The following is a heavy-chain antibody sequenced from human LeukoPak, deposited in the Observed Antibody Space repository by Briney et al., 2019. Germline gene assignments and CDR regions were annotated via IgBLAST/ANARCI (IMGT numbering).Heavy chain of an antibody. J-gene: IGHJ4*02. CDR3: ARANYDRSGYYVY. CDR1: GFTFSSYS. V-gene: IGHV3-21*01. Sequence: GGSLRLSCAASGFTFSSYSMNWVRQAPGKGLEWVSSISSSSSYIYYADSVKGRFTISRDNAKNSLYLQMNSLRAEDTAVYYCARANYDRSGYYVYWGQGTLVTVSS. CDR2: ISSSSSYI. D-gene: IGHD3-22*01.